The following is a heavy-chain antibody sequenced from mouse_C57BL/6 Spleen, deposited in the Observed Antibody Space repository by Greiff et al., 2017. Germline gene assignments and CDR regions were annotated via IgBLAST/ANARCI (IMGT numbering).Heavy chain of an antibody. J-gene: IGHJ3*01. CDR1: GFNIKNTY. Sequence: EVQLQQSVAELVRPGASVKLSCTASGFNIKNTYMHWVKQRPEQGLEWIGRIDPANGNTKYAPKFQGKATKTADTSSNSAYLQLSLLTSEDTAIDCYASGSCGSSPFAYWGQGTLVTVSA. V-gene: IGHV14-3*01. D-gene: IGHD1-1*01. CDR2: IDPANGNT. CDR3: ASGSCGSSPFAY.